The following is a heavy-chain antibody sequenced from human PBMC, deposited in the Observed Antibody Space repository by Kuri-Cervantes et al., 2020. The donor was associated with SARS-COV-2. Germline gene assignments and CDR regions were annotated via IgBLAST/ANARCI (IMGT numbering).Heavy chain of an antibody. Sequence: GGSLRLSCAASGFTVSGNYMSWVRQAPGKGLEWVSSISSSSSYIYYADSVKGRFTISRDNAKNSLYLQMNSLRAEDMALYYCAKEGNGGGYFDYWGQGTLVTVSS. CDR1: GFTVSGNY. CDR3: AKEGNGGGYFDY. V-gene: IGHV3-21*04. J-gene: IGHJ4*02. D-gene: IGHD1-1*01. CDR2: ISSSSSYI.